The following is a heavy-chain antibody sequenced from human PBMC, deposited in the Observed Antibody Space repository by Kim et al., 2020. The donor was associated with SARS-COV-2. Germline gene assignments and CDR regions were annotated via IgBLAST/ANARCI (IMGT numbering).Heavy chain of an antibody. CDR3: ARHVRTGVLSIAAAATLIY. J-gene: IGHJ4*02. Sequence: GESLKISCKGSGYSFTSYWISWVRQMPGKGLEWMGRIDPSDSYTNYSPSFQGHVTISADKSISTAYLQWSSLKASDTAMYYCARHVRTGVLSIAAAATLIYWGQGTLVTVSS. V-gene: IGHV5-10-1*01. D-gene: IGHD6-13*01. CDR2: IDPSDSYT. CDR1: GYSFTSYW.